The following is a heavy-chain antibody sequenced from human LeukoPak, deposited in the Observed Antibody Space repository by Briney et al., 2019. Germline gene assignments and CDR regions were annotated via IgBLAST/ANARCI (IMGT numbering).Heavy chain of an antibody. CDR3: ARDSSGYYYTPSGWYYYYYMDV. CDR2: ISSSGSTI. J-gene: IGHJ6*03. CDR1: GFTFSDYY. Sequence: PGGSLRLSCAASGFTFSDYYMSWIRQAPGKGLEWVSYISSSGSTIYYADSVKGRFTISRDNAKNSLYLQMNSLRAEDTAVYYCARDSSGYYYTPSGWYYYYYMDVWGKGTTVTISS. V-gene: IGHV3-11*01. D-gene: IGHD3-22*01.